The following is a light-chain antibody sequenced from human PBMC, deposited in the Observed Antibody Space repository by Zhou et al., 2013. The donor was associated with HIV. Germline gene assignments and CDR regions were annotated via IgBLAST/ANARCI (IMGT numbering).Light chain of an antibody. Sequence: EIVLTQSPGTLSLSPGERATLSCRASESVTSRYLAWYQQKAGQAPRLLIYGASSRATGIPDRFSGSGSGTEFTLTITKLEPEDFAVYYCQQRSNWPPITFGQGTRLEIK. V-gene: IGKV3D-20*02. J-gene: IGKJ5*01. CDR3: QQRSNWPPIT. CDR2: GAS. CDR1: ESVTSRY.